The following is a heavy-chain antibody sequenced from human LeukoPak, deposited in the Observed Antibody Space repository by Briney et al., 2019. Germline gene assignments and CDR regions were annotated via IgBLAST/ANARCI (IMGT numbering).Heavy chain of an antibody. CDR3: ATHVPDYAYIWGSYRLSRFDY. J-gene: IGHJ4*02. D-gene: IGHD3-16*02. V-gene: IGHV4-39*01. CDR1: GGSISSSSYY. CDR2: IYYSGST. Sequence: SETLSLTCTVSGGSISSSSYYWGWIRQPPGKGLEWIGRIYYSGSTYYNPSLKSRVTIFVDTSKNQFSLTLSYVTAADTAVYYCATHVPDYAYIWGSYRLSRFDYWGQGTLVTVSS.